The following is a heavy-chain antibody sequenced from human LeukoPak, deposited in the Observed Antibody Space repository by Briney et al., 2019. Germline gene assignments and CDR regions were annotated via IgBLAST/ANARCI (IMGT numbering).Heavy chain of an antibody. D-gene: IGHD6-13*01. J-gene: IGHJ4*02. Sequence: PSETLSLTCAVYGGSFSGYYWSWIRQPPGKGLEWIGEINHSGSTNYNPSFKSRVTISVDTSKNQFSLKLSSVTAADTAVYYCARALPGRIAAVWGQGTLVTVSS. CDR3: ARALPGRIAAV. CDR2: INHSGST. CDR1: GGSFSGYY. V-gene: IGHV4-34*01.